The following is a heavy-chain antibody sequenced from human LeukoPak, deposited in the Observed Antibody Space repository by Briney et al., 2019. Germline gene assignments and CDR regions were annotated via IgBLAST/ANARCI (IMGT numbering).Heavy chain of an antibody. CDR2: ISAYNGNT. Sequence: ASVKVSCKASGYTFTSYGISWVRQAPGQGLEWMGWISAYNGNTNYAQKLQGRVTMTTDTSTSTAYMELRSLRSDDTAVYYCARAPTIFGVVARFDLWAQGTLVTVSS. CDR1: GYTFTSYG. V-gene: IGHV1-18*01. CDR3: ARAPTIFGVVARFDL. J-gene: IGHJ5*02. D-gene: IGHD3-3*01.